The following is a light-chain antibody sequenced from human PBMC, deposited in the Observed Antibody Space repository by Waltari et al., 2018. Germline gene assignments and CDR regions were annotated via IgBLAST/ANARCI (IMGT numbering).Light chain of an antibody. Sequence: DIVMTQSPDLLAVSLGERDTSHLKSRQSLFSSSNSKTYITWYQHKPGQPPKLLIYWASIRASGVPDRFSGSGSGTDFTLTISSLQAEDVAVYYCHHYYIPPLTFGQGTRLEI. V-gene: IGKV4-1*01. CDR1: QSLFSSSNSKTY. CDR3: HHYYIPPLT. CDR2: WAS. J-gene: IGKJ5*01.